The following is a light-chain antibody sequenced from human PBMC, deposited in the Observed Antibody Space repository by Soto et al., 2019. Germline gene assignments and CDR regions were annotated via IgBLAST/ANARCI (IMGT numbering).Light chain of an antibody. CDR1: SGSVSTSYY. CDR3: VLYLGSGIWV. J-gene: IGLJ3*02. Sequence: QAVVTQEPSFSLSPGRTVTLTCGLNSGSVSTSYYPSWYQQTPGQAPRTLIYNTDTRSSGVPDRFSDSILGNKAALTITGAQADDESDYYCVLYLGSGIWVLGEGTKLTVL. CDR2: NTD. V-gene: IGLV8-61*01.